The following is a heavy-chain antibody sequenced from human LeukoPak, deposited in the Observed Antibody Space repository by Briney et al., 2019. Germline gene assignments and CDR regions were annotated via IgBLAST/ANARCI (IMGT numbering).Heavy chain of an antibody. CDR1: GYTFSSYG. J-gene: IGHJ4*02. Sequence: ASVKVSCKASGYTFSSYGISWVRQAPGQGLEWLAWISAYNGNTNYAQKFQSRVTMTTDTSTSTAYMELRSLRSDDTAVYYCARDLGYSSSSATPLDYWGQGTLVTVSS. V-gene: IGHV1-18*01. D-gene: IGHD6-6*01. CDR2: ISAYNGNT. CDR3: ARDLGYSSSSATPLDY.